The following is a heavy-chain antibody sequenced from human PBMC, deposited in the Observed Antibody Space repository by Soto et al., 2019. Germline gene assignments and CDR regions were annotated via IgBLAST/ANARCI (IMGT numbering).Heavy chain of an antibody. CDR3: ARDYYYGSGNYYRADYYHYGMDV. J-gene: IGHJ6*02. CDR2: IYTGGNT. CDR1: GFTVTSYC. Sequence: PGGSLRLSCAASGFTVTSYCMSCVRQAPGKGLEWVSLIYTGGNTNYADSVKGRFTISRDNSKNTLYLQMNSLRAEDTAVYYCARDYYYGSGNYYRADYYHYGMDVWGQGTTVTVSS. V-gene: IGHV3-53*01. D-gene: IGHD3-10*01.